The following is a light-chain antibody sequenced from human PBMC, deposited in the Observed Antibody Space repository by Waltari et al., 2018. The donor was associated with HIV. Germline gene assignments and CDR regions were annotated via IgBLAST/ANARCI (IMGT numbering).Light chain of an antibody. V-gene: IGKV4-1*01. CDR1: PSVLYSSSRKHY. CDR3: QQYYSLPFT. CDR2: WAS. J-gene: IGKJ3*01. Sequence: DLVMTQSPDSLVVSLGERATINCKSSPSVLYSSSRKHYLAWYQQKPGQSPKLLIYWASTRESGVPDRFSGGGSGTDFTLTISSLQAEDVAVYYCQQYYSLPFTFGPGTKVDIK.